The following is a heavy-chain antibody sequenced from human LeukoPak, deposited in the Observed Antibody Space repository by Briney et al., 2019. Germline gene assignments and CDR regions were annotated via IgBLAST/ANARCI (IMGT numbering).Heavy chain of an antibody. CDR3: AKDVRYSYGYGY. CDR1: GFTFSSYA. Sequence: PGGSLRLSCAASGFTFSSYAMSWVRQAPGKGLEGVSAISGSGGSTYYADSVKGRFTISRDNSKNTLYLQMNSLRAEDTAVYSCAKDVRYSYGYGYWGQGTLVTVSS. V-gene: IGHV3-23*01. CDR2: ISGSGGST. J-gene: IGHJ4*02. D-gene: IGHD5-18*01.